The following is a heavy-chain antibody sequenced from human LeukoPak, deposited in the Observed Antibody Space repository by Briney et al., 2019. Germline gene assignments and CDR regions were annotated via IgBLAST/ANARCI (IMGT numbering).Heavy chain of an antibody. CDR2: ISAYNGNT. D-gene: IGHD3-10*01. V-gene: IGHV1-18*01. J-gene: IGHJ4*02. CDR3: ARDLDEMVRGVSTI. CDR1: GYTFTSYG. Sequence: APVRVSCKASGYTFTSYGISWVRQAAGQRLECMGWISAYNGNTNYAQKLQGRVTMTTDTSTSTAYMELRSLRSDDTAVYYCARDLDEMVRGVSTIWGQGTLVTVSS.